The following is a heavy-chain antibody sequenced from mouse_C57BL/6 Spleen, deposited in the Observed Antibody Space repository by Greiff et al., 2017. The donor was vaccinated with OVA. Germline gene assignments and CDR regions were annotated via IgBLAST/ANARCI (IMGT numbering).Heavy chain of an antibody. V-gene: IGHV5-16*01. CDR2: INYDGSST. CDR3: ARYDYDGDYYAMDY. J-gene: IGHJ4*01. CDR1: GFTFSDYY. Sequence: DVMLVESEGGLVQPGSSMKLSCTASGFTFSDYYMAWVRQVPEKGLEWVANINYDGSSTYYLDSLKSRFIISGDNAKNILYLQMSSLKSEDTATYYCARYDYDGDYYAMDYWGQGTSVTVSS. D-gene: IGHD2-4*01.